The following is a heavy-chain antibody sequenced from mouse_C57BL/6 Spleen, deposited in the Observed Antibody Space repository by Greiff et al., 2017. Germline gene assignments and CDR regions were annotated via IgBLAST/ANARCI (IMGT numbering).Heavy chain of an antibody. Sequence: QVQLQQSGAELARPGASVKLSCKASGYTFTSYGISWVKQRTGQGLEWIGEIYPRSGTTYYNEKFKGKATLTADKYSSTAYMEFRSLTSEDSAVYFCARAVTTVPCYAMDYWGQGTSVTVSS. D-gene: IGHD1-1*01. J-gene: IGHJ4*01. V-gene: IGHV1-81*01. CDR2: IYPRSGTT. CDR3: ARAVTTVPCYAMDY. CDR1: GYTFTSYG.